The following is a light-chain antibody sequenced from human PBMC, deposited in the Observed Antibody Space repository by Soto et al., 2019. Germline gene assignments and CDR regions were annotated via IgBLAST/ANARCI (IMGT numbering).Light chain of an antibody. V-gene: IGKV3-11*01. CDR1: ESFSTD. CDR2: DAS. J-gene: IGKJ3*01. CDR3: QHRGNTFS. Sequence: EIVLTHSPATLSLSPGETATLSCGASESFSTDLAWYQTKPGQAPRLLIYDASHRATGTPARFSGSGSMTDFTLANSSLEPADSAGYFCQHRGNTFSFDPGIKVEIK.